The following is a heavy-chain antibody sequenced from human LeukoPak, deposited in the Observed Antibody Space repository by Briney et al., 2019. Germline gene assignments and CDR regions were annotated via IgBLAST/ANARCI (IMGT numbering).Heavy chain of an antibody. CDR3: ARHLSGSSWFDP. D-gene: IGHD1-26*01. CDR1: GDSITSGDYY. V-gene: IGHV4-30-4*08. Sequence: SETLSLTCTVSGDSITSGDYYWSSIRQPPGKGLWWVADMHYTGNTYYNSSLKRPPTISVDTSKHQFSLRLSFVTAAATAMYYCARHLSGSSWFDPWGQGTLVTVSS. J-gene: IGHJ5*02. CDR2: MHYTGNT.